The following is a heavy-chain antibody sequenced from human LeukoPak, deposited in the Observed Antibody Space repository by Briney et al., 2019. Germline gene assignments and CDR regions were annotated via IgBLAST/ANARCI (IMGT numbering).Heavy chain of an antibody. Sequence: SETLSLTCTVSGHSISSGYYRGWIRQPPGKGLEWIGSIYHSGSTYYNPSLKSRVTISVDTSKHQFSLKLSSVTAADTAVYYCARVGGGSSLAGFDYWGQGTLVTVSS. J-gene: IGHJ4*02. CDR2: IYHSGST. V-gene: IGHV4-38-2*02. CDR1: GHSISSGYY. D-gene: IGHD6-13*01. CDR3: ARVGGGSSLAGFDY.